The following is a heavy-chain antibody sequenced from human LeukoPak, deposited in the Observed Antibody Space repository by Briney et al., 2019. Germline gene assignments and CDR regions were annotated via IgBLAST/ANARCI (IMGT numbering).Heavy chain of an antibody. V-gene: IGHV4-59*01. CDR1: GGSFSGYY. CDR3: ARERYSNYNWFDP. Sequence: SETLSLTCAVYGGSFSGYYWSWIRQPPGKGLEWIGYIYHSGSTNYNPSLKSRVSISVDTSKNQFSLKLSSVTAADTAVYYCARERYSNYNWFDPWGQGTLVTVSS. J-gene: IGHJ5*02. D-gene: IGHD4-11*01. CDR2: IYHSGST.